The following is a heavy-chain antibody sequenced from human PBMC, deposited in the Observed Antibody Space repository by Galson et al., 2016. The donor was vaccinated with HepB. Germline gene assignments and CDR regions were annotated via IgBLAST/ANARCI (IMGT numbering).Heavy chain of an antibody. V-gene: IGHV5-51*01. Sequence: QSGAEVKKPGESLKISCQGSGYTFTNHWIGWVRQMPGKGLEWMGIIYPGDSDTRYSPSFQGQVTISADKSTRTAYLQWSSLEDSDTAMYDCARRDSGWSLFDYWGQGTLLTVSS. CDR1: GYTFTNHW. J-gene: IGHJ4*02. D-gene: IGHD6-19*01. CDR3: ARRDSGWSLFDY. CDR2: IYPGDSDT.